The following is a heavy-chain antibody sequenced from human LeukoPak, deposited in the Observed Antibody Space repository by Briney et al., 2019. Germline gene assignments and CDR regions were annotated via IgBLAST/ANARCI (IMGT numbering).Heavy chain of an antibody. CDR3: AKGLGSSVWGSYRFLDY. D-gene: IGHD3-16*02. CDR1: GFTFSRYS. CDR2: ISSNGGST. V-gene: IGHV3-64*01. J-gene: IGHJ4*02. Sequence: GGSLRLSCAASGFTFSRYSMHWVRQAPGKGLEYVSAISSNGGSTYYANSVKGRFTISRDNSKNTLYLQMNSLRAEDTAVYYCAKGLGSSVWGSYRFLDYWGQGTLVTVSS.